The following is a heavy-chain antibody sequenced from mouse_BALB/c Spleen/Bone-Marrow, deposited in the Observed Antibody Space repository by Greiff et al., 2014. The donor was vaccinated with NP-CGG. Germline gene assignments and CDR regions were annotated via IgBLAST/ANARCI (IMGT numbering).Heavy chain of an antibody. CDR3: ARYRLGTYFDY. Sequence: VQLQQSGAELVKPGASVKLSCTASGFNIKDTYMHWVKQRPEQGLEWVGRVDPANGNTKYDPKFQGKATITADTSSNTAYLQLSSLTSVDTAVYYCARYRLGTYFDYWGQGTTLTVSS. D-gene: IGHD2-14*01. V-gene: IGHV14-3*02. CDR2: VDPANGNT. CDR1: GFNIKDTY. J-gene: IGHJ2*01.